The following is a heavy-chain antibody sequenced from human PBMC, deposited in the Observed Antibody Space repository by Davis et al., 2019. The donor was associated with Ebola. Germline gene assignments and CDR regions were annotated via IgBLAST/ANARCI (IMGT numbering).Heavy chain of an antibody. J-gene: IGHJ4*02. CDR1: GYTFTSYW. Sequence: GESLKISCQASGYTFTSYWIGWVRQMPGKGLEWMGLIYPSDSDTVYSPSFQGQVNFSVDKSISTAYLQWSSLKASVSAMYYCARGTDGYNPGGYFDSWGQGTLVTVSS. CDR2: IYPSDSDT. D-gene: IGHD5-24*01. CDR3: ARGTDGYNPGGYFDS. V-gene: IGHV5-51*01.